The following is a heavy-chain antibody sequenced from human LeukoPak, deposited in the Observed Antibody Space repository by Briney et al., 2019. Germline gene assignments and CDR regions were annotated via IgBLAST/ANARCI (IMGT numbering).Heavy chain of an antibody. CDR1: GYTFGSDD. D-gene: IGHD6-19*01. CDR3: ARGYSSGWYTGDFEY. Sequence: SVKVSCKASGYTFGSDDINWVRQAPGQGLEWMGGIIPIFGTANYAQKFQGRVAITADKSTSTAYMELKSLISDDTAVYYCARGYSSGWYTGDFEYWGQGTLVTVSS. V-gene: IGHV1-69*06. J-gene: IGHJ4*02. CDR2: IIPIFGTA.